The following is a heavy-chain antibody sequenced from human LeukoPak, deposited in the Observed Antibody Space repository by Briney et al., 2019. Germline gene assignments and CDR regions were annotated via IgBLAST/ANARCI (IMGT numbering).Heavy chain of an antibody. CDR3: ARDTRYFDWLSNYYFDY. D-gene: IGHD3-9*01. CDR2: IYYSGST. CDR1: GGSISSGDYY. J-gene: IGHJ4*02. Sequence: SETLSLTCTVSGGSISSGDYYWSWIRQPPGKGLEWIGYIYYSGSTYYNPSLKSRVTISVDTSRNQFSLKLSSVTAADTAVYYCARDTRYFDWLSNYYFDYWGQGTLVTVSS. V-gene: IGHV4-30-4*01.